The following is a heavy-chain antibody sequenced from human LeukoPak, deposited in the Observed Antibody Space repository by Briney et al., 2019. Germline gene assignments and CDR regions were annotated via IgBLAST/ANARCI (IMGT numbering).Heavy chain of an antibody. D-gene: IGHD1-14*01. CDR2: INRSGST. Sequence: SETLSLTCTVSGGSISSGGYYWSWIRQHPGKGLEWIGEINRSGSTNYNPSLKSRVTISVDTSKNQFSLKLSSVTAADTAVYYCARGFPRRRNGYYGMDVWGQGTTVTVSS. CDR3: ARGFPRRRNGYYGMDV. V-gene: IGHV4-31*03. CDR1: GGSISSGGYY. J-gene: IGHJ6*02.